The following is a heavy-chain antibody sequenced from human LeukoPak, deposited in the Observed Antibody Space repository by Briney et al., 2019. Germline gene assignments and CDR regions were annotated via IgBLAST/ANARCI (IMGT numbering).Heavy chain of an antibody. J-gene: IGHJ4*02. CDR2: TYYRSKWYN. Sequence: SQTLSLTCAISGDSVSSNSVAWHWIRQSPSRGLEWLRRTYYRSKWYNDYAVSVKSRITINPDTSKNQFSLQLNSVISEDTAVYYCARGYSYGYDYWGQGTLVTVSS. V-gene: IGHV6-1*01. D-gene: IGHD5-18*01. CDR3: ARGYSYGYDY. CDR1: GDSVSSNSVA.